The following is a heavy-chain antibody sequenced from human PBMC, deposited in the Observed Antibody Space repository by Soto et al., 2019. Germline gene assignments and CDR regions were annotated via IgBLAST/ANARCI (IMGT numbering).Heavy chain of an antibody. CDR3: ARPRPLYDYGDYTDYYYFDY. Sequence: QLQLHESGPGLVKPSETLSLTCTVSGGSIDSNIYYWSWIRQPPGKGLEWIGTIYYSGTTEYNPSLQSRVTISVETSNNHFSMKLSPVTATDTAVYFCARPRPLYDYGDYTDYYYFDYWGPGTLVTVSS. CDR2: IYYSGTT. J-gene: IGHJ4*02. D-gene: IGHD4-17*01. V-gene: IGHV4-39*02. CDR1: GGSIDSNIYY.